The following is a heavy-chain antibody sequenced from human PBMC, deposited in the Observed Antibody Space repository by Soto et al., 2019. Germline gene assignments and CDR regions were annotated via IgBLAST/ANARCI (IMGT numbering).Heavy chain of an antibody. J-gene: IGHJ4*02. CDR2: ISYDGSNK. CDR1: GFTFSSYG. Sequence: PGRSLRLSYAASGFTFSSYGMHWVRQAPGKGLEWVAGISYDGSNKYYADSVKGRFTISRDNSKNTLNLQMNSLRAEDRAVYYWAKECNLNDAPAASGGVWGPRHLGT. V-gene: IGHV3-30*18. D-gene: IGHD1-20*01. CDR3: AKECNLNDAPAASGGV.